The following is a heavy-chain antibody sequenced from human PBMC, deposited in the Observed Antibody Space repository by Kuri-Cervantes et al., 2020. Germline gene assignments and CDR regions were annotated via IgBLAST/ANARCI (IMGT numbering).Heavy chain of an antibody. CDR3: ARDALYGSGSLYYGMDV. J-gene: IGHJ6*02. CDR2: ISYDGSNK. V-gene: IGHV3-30*03. Sequence: GGSLRLSCAASGFTFSSYGMHWVRQAPGKGLEWVAVISYDGSNKYYADSVKGRFTISRDNSKNTLYLQMNSLRAEDTAVYYCARDALYGSGSLYYGMDVWGQGTTVTVSS. D-gene: IGHD3-10*01. CDR1: GFTFSSYG.